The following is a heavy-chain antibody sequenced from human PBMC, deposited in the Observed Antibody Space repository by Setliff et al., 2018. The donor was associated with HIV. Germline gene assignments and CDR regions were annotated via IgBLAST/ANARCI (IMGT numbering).Heavy chain of an antibody. CDR3: ATRAYDSRGYLRSRVSGAAFDI. D-gene: IGHD3-22*01. V-gene: IGHV1-24*01. Sequence: GALVKVSCKVSGYTLTELSIHWVRQAPGKGLEWMGGFDPQYDKTFYAQKFQGRVTMSEDTSTDTAYMELSSLRSEDTAVYYCATRAYDSRGYLRSRVSGAAFDIWGQGTMVTVSS. J-gene: IGHJ3*02. CDR1: GYTLTELS. CDR2: FDPQYDKT.